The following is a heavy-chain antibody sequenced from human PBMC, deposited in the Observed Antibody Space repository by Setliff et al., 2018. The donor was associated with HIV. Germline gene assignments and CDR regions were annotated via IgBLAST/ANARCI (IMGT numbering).Heavy chain of an antibody. Sequence: SVKVSCKAAGGTFSGHAINWVRQAPGQGVEWMGEIVPLFGTAHYAQNFQGRVTLTRDTSINTVYMDLSRLTSDDTGIYYCARGGALSGFFFPNWLDPWGQGTLVTVSS. V-gene: IGHV1-69*05. CDR3: ARGGALSGFFFPNWLDP. CDR2: IVPLFGTA. D-gene: IGHD6-19*01. CDR1: GGTFSGHA. J-gene: IGHJ5*02.